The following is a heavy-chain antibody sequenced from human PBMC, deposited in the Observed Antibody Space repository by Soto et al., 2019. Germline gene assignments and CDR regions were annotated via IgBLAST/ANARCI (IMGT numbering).Heavy chain of an antibody. V-gene: IGHV4-31*03. CDR1: GGSISSGGYY. D-gene: IGHD3-22*01. CDR3: AXEPKAKGYYYDSSAFDY. J-gene: IGHJ4*02. CDR2: IYYSGST. Sequence: PSETLSLTCTVSGGSISSGGYYWSWIRQHPGKGLEWIGYIYYSGSTYYNPSLKSRVTISVDTSKNQFSLKLSSVTAADTAVYYCAXEPKAKGYYYDSSAFDYWGQGTLVTVSS.